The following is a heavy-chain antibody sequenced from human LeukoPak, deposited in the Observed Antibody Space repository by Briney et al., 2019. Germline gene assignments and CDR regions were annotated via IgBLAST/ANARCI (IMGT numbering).Heavy chain of an antibody. CDR1: GYTFTGYY. V-gene: IGHV1-2*02. CDR2: INPNSGGT. Sequence: ASVKGSCKASGYTFTGYYMHWVRQAPGQGLEWMGWINPNSGGTNYAQKFQGRVTMTRDTSISTAYMELSRLRSDDTAVYYCVRVAATIIGSYFDYWGQGTLVTVSS. D-gene: IGHD5-12*01. J-gene: IGHJ4*02. CDR3: VRVAATIIGSYFDY.